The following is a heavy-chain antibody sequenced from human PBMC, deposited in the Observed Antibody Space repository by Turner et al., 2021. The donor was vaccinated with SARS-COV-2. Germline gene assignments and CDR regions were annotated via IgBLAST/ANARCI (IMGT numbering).Heavy chain of an antibody. Sequence: EVQLLESGGGLVQPGGSLRLSCAASRFTFSSYAMSWVRQAPGKGLEWVSDISGSGGSTVYADSVKGRFTISRDNSKNTLYLQMNSLRAEDTAVYYCAKDPGVSSGPVLEYFQHWGQGTLVTVSS. CDR3: AKDPGVSSGPVLEYFQH. CDR1: RFTFSSYA. D-gene: IGHD6-19*01. CDR2: ISGSGGST. V-gene: IGHV3-23*01. J-gene: IGHJ1*01.